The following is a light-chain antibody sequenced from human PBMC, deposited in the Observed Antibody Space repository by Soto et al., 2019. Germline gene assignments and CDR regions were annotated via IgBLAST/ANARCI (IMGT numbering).Light chain of an antibody. V-gene: IGLV1-44*01. Sequence: QSVLIQPPSVSGTPGQRVTISCSGSGSNIGSNTVNWYQQLPGTAPKLLIYSNNQRPSGVPDRFSGSKSGTSASLAISGLQAEDEADYYCATWDDSLNVVFGGGTKLTVL. J-gene: IGLJ2*01. CDR2: SNN. CDR1: GSNIGSNT. CDR3: ATWDDSLNVV.